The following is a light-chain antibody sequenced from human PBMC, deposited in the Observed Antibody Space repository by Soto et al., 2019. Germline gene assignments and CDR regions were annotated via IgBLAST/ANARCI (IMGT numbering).Light chain of an antibody. CDR2: GAS. V-gene: IGKV3-20*01. CDR1: QSVSSNY. Sequence: EIVLTQSPGTLSLSPGERAILSFSASQSVSSNYLAWYQQKPGQAPRLLIYGASSRATGIPDRFSGSGSGTVFTLTISRLEPEDFAVDYCQQYGSSPRTFGQGTKVDIK. J-gene: IGKJ1*01. CDR3: QQYGSSPRT.